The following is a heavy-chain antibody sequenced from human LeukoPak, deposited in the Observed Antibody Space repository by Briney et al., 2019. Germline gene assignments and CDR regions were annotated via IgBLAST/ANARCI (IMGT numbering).Heavy chain of an antibody. D-gene: IGHD2-8*02. V-gene: IGHV4-30-4*08. CDR2: IFYSGRT. Sequence: PSETLSLTCTVSGGSISSGGYYWSWIRQHPGKGLEWIGYIFYSGRTYYNPSLKSRVTISVDRSKNQFSLKLTSVTAADTAVYYCVRGGTVIVDSLAPWGQGLLVTVSS. CDR3: VRGGTVIVDSLAP. CDR1: GGSISSGGYY. J-gene: IGHJ5*02.